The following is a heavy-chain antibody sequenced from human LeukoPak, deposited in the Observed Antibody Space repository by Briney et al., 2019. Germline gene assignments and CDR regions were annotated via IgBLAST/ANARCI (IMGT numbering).Heavy chain of an antibody. CDR3: ARDMLLMSYQYYGMDV. Sequence: GGSLRLSCAASGFTFSSHAIHWVRQAPGKGLEWVAVISYDGNNKYYEDSVKGRFTISRDNSKNTLYLQMNSLRAEDTAVYYCARDMLLMSYQYYGMDVWGQGTTVTVSS. D-gene: IGHD2-8*01. V-gene: IGHV3-30-3*01. CDR2: ISYDGNNK. CDR1: GFTFSSHA. J-gene: IGHJ6*02.